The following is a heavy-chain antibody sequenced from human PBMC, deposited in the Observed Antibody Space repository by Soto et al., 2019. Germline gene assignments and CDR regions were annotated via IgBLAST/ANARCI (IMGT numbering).Heavy chain of an antibody. Sequence: QVQLVQSGAEVKKPGASVKVSCKASGYTFTSYDVNWVRQSTGQGLEWMGWMNPNSGNTGYAQKXQXRXXMTRDTSISTAYMELSSLRSEDTAVYYCVGPWNKQWGQGTLVTVSS. V-gene: IGHV1-8*01. CDR3: VGPWNKQ. J-gene: IGHJ4*02. D-gene: IGHD1-1*01. CDR1: GYTFTSYD. CDR2: MNPNSGNT.